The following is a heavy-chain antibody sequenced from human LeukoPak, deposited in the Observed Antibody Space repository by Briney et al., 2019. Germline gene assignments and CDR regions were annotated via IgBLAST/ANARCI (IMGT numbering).Heavy chain of an antibody. D-gene: IGHD3-10*01. Sequence: KPSETLSLTCTVSGGSISSGGYYWSWIRQHPGKGLEWIGYIYYSGSTYYNPSLKSRVTISVDTSKNQFSLKLSSVTAADTAVYYCARAPSPKKLWFGELFSWGQGTLVTVSS. V-gene: IGHV4-31*03. CDR2: IYYSGST. CDR3: ARAPSPKKLWFGELFS. J-gene: IGHJ5*02. CDR1: GGSISSGGYY.